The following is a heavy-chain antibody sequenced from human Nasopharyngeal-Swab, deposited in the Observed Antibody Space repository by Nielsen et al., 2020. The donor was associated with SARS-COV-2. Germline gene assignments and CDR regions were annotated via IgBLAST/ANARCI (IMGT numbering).Heavy chain of an antibody. CDR3: TTDLRSAGLTKNRLLLWFGELRRTNWFDP. V-gene: IGHV3-15*01. CDR2: IKSKPDGGTT. J-gene: IGHJ5*02. D-gene: IGHD3-10*01. Sequence: WIRQPPGKGLEWVGRIKSKPDGGTTDYAAPVKGRFTISRDDSKNTLYLQMNSLKTEDTAVYYCTTDLRSAGLTKNRLLLWFGELRRTNWFDPWGQGTLVTVSS.